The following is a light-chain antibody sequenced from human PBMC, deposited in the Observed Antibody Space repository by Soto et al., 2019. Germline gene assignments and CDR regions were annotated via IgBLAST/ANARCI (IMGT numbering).Light chain of an antibody. CDR3: QQYNNWPPWT. V-gene: IGKV3D-20*01. J-gene: IGKJ1*01. Sequence: EIVLTESPVTRSVSPGERATLSCGASQTVSSGYLAWYQQRPGLAPRLLIYDASSRATGIPDRFSGGGSGTDFSLTISRLESEDFAVYYCQQYNNWPPWTFGQGTKVDIK. CDR1: QTVSSGY. CDR2: DAS.